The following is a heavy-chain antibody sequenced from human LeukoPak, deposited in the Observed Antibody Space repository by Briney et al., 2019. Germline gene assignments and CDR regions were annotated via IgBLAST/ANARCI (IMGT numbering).Heavy chain of an antibody. Sequence: GGSLRLSCSASGFTFSSYAIHWVRQAPGKGLEYVSAISSNGAYTYYADSMKGRLIISRDNSKNTLYLQMSSLRTEGTAVYYCVKDGSGYFLDYWGQGTLVTVSS. CDR2: ISSNGAYT. J-gene: IGHJ4*02. CDR3: VKDGSGYFLDY. D-gene: IGHD3-22*01. V-gene: IGHV3-64D*09. CDR1: GFTFSSYA.